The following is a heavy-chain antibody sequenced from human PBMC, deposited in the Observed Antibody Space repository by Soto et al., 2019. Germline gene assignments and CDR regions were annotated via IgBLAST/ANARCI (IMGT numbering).Heavy chain of an antibody. CDR1: GFTFSSYS. J-gene: IGHJ5*02. V-gene: IGHV3-23*01. CDR3: AKGLSEQLVQRFDP. CDR2: ISGSGGST. D-gene: IGHD6-13*01. Sequence: GGSLRLSCAASGFTFSSYSMSWVRQAPGKGLEWVSAISGSGGSTYYAESVKGRFTISRDNSKNTLYLQMNSLRAEDTAVYYCAKGLSEQLVQRFDPWGQGTLVTVSS.